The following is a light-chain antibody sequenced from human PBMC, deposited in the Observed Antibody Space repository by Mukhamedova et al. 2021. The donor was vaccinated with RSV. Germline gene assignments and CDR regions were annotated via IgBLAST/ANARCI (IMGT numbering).Light chain of an antibody. J-gene: IGKJ2*01. V-gene: IGKV1-39*01. Sequence: WYQRRVHGEVPQLLIYLTSSLKGRLPSRFSGSGSGTDYTLTISSVQPEDAGTYYCQQTSTNPPAFGPGTTLEIK. CDR2: LTS. CDR3: QQTSTNPPA.